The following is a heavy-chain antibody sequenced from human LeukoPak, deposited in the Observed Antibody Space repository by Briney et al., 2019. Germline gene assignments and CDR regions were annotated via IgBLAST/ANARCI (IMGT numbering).Heavy chain of an antibody. D-gene: IGHD3-3*01. CDR3: ARGGGIFGVLTTAHYYGIDV. J-gene: IGHJ6*02. CDR1: GGTFTNSA. Sequence: SVKVSCKASGGTFTNSAISWVRQAPGQGLEWMGGINPLFRTANYAQQFQDRVTIIADESTSTAYMELRLLKFGDTAVYYCARGGGIFGVLTTAHYYGIDVWGQGTTVTVSS. CDR2: INPLFRTA. V-gene: IGHV1-69*13.